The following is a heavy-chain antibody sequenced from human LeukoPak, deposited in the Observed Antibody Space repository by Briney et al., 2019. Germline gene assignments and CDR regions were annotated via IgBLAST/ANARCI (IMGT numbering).Heavy chain of an antibody. CDR2: MNPNSGNT. CDR1: GYTFTSYD. V-gene: IGHV1-8*01. J-gene: IGHJ4*02. Sequence: WASVKVSCKASGYTFTSYDINWVRQATGQGLEWMGWMNPNSGNTGYAQKFQGRVTMTRNTSISTAYMELSSLRSEDTAVYYCARGPSYGSGSTFRFAWEAKYYYFDYWGQGTLVTVSS. CDR3: ARGPSYGSGSTFRFAWEAKYYYFDY. D-gene: IGHD3-10*01.